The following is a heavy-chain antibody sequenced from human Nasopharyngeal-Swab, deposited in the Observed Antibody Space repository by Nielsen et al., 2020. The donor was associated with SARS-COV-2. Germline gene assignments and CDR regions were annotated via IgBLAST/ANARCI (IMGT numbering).Heavy chain of an antibody. J-gene: IGHJ3*02. D-gene: IGHD3-22*01. CDR3: ARAGRGHYYDSSGYYYGGNDAFDI. Sequence: SETLSLTCAVYGGSFSGYYWSWIRQPPGKGLEWIGEINHSGSTNYNPSLKSRVTISADTSKNQLSLKLSSVTAADTAVYYCARAGRGHYYDSSGYYYGGNDAFDIWGQGTMVTVSS. V-gene: IGHV4-34*01. CDR2: INHSGST. CDR1: GGSFSGYY.